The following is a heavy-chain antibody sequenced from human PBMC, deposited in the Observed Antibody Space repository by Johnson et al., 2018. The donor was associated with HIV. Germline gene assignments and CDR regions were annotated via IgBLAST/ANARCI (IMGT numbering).Heavy chain of an antibody. J-gene: IGHJ3*02. CDR1: GFTFSSYG. V-gene: IGHV3-33*01. Sequence: QVQLVESGGGVVQPGKSLRLSCAASGFTFSSYGMHWVRQAPGKGLEWVANIKQDGSEKYYVDSVKGRFTISRDSSKNTLYLQMNSLRAEDTALYYCARVRTGDSSGYHDAFDIWGQGTMVIVSS. CDR2: IKQDGSEK. CDR3: ARVRTGDSSGYHDAFDI. D-gene: IGHD3-22*01.